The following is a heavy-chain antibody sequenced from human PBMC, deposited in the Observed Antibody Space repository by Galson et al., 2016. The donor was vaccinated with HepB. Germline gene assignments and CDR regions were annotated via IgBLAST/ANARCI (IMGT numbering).Heavy chain of an antibody. CDR2: ISYDGSRK. V-gene: IGHV3-30*04. Sequence: SLRLSCAASGFMFRSNAMHWVRQAPGKGLDWVAFISYDGSRKFYSDSVTGRFTITRDNSKNTVYLQMDSLRPEDTAVYSCARDVAPSHGDYPDDWGRGTLVTVSS. CDR1: GFMFRSNA. CDR3: ARDVAPSHGDYPDD. D-gene: IGHD4-17*01. J-gene: IGHJ4*02.